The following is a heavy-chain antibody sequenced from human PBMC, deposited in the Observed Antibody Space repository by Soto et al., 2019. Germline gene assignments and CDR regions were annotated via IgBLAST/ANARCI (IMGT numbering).Heavy chain of an antibody. CDR2: IYWDDDK. Sequence: SGPTLVNPTQTLTLTCTFSGFSLSTSGVGVGWIRQPPGKALEWLALIYWDDDKRYRPSLKSRLTITKDTSKNQVVLTMTNMDPVDTATYYCAHNHRLNDILTGYYDYWGQGTLVTVSS. CDR1: GFSLSTSGVG. J-gene: IGHJ4*02. D-gene: IGHD3-9*01. V-gene: IGHV2-5*02. CDR3: AHNHRLNDILTGYYDY.